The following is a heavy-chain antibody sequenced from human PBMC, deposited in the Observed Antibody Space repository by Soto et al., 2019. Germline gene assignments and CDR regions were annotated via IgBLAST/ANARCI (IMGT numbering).Heavy chain of an antibody. CDR3: AKDNPYDSSGYYFDY. J-gene: IGHJ4*02. CDR1: GFTFSSYG. CDR2: ISYDGSNK. V-gene: IGHV3-30*18. Sequence: GGSLRLSCAASGFTFSSYGMHWVRQAPGKGLEWVAVISYDGSNKYYADSEKGRFTISRDNSKNTLYLQMNSLRAEDTAVYYCAKDNPYDSSGYYFDYWGQGTLVTVSS. D-gene: IGHD3-22*01.